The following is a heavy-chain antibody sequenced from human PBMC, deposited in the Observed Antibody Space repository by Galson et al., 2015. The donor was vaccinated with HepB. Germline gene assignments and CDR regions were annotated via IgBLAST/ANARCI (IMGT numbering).Heavy chain of an antibody. D-gene: IGHD4-17*01. J-gene: IGHJ6*02. CDR3: ARDAVTTSGYYYYYGMDV. Sequence: SLRLSCAASGFTFSSYAMHWVRQAPGKGLEWVAVISYDGSNKYYADSVKGRFTISRDNSKNTLYLQMNSLRAEDTAVYYCARDAVTTSGYYYYYGMDVWGQGTTVTVSS. CDR2: ISYDGSNK. V-gene: IGHV3-30*04. CDR1: GFTFSSYA.